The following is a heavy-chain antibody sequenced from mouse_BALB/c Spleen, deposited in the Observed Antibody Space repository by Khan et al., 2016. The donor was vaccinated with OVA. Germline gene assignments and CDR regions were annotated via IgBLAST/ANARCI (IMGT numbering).Heavy chain of an antibody. D-gene: IGHD1-1*01. J-gene: IGHJ4*01. CDR2: LNTYTGEP. V-gene: IGHV9-3-1*01. CDR3: ARTHYFYYAMDH. CDR1: GYTFTNYG. Sequence: QIQLVQSGPELKEPGETVNISCKVSGYTFTNYGMNWVKQSPGKALKWMGWLNTYTGEPTYADDFKGRFAFSLDTSANTSYLQFNTLKTEDTATYCCARTHYFYYAMDHWGQGTSVTVSS.